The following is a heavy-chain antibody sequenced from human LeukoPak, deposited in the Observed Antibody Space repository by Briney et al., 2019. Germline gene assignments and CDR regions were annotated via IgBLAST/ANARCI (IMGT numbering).Heavy chain of an antibody. D-gene: IGHD3-10*01. J-gene: IGHJ5*02. CDR3: ARDLLLSSVFDP. CDR1: GVSISSSNSY. Sequence: SETLSLTCTVSGVSISSSNSYWGWIRQPPGKGLEWIGSIYYTGNTYYNASLKSRVTISIDTSKNQISLRLSSVTAADTAVYYCARDLLLSSVFDPWGQGTLVTVSS. V-gene: IGHV4-39*07. CDR2: IYYTGNT.